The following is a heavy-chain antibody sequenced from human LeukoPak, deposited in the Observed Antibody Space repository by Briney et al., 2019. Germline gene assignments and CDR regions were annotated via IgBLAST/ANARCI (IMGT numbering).Heavy chain of an antibody. CDR1: GGSISSGDYY. Sequence: TSETLSLTCTVSGGSISSGDYYWSWIRQPPGKGLEWIGYIYYSGSTYYNPSLKSRVTISVDRSKNQFSLKLSSVTAADTAVYYCARVTTYGGNSWAFDYWGQGTLVTVSS. D-gene: IGHD4-23*01. V-gene: IGHV4-30-4*01. CDR2: IYYSGST. J-gene: IGHJ4*02. CDR3: ARVTTYGGNSWAFDY.